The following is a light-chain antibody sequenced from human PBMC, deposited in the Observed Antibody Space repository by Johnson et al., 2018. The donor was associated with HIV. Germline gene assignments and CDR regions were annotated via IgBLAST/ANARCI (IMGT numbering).Light chain of an antibody. CDR1: SSNIGNNY. CDR3: GTWDSSLNSYV. V-gene: IGLV1-51*01. Sequence: QSVLTQPPSVSAAPGQKVTISCSGSSSNIGNNYVSWYQQLPGTAPKLLIYDNNKRPSGIPDRFSGSKSDTSATLGISGLQTRDEADYYCGTWDSSLNSYVFGTGTKVTV. J-gene: IGLJ1*01. CDR2: DNN.